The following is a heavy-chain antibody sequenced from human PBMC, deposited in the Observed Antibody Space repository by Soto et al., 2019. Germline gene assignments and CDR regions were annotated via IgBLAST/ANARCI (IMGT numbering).Heavy chain of an antibody. D-gene: IGHD5-12*01. CDR1: GGTFSSYA. V-gene: IGHV1-69*13. Sequence: SVKVSCKASGGTFSSYAISWVRQAPGQGLEWMGGIIPIFGTANYAQKFQGRVTITADESTSTAYMELSSLRSEDTAVYYCARMDVEMATTYYYYYGMDVWGQGTTVTASS. CDR3: ARMDVEMATTYYYYYGMDV. J-gene: IGHJ6*02. CDR2: IIPIFGTA.